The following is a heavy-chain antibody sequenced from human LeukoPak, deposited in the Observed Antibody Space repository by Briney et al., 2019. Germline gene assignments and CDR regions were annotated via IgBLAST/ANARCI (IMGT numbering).Heavy chain of an antibody. Sequence: GASVKVSCKASGYTFTSYDINWVRQATGQGLEWMGWMNPNRGNTGYAQKFQGRVTMTRNTSISTAYMELSSLRSEDTAVYYCARGLRTYDILTGYYHYYFYMDVWGKGTTVTVSS. CDR3: ARGLRTYDILTGYYHYYFYMDV. CDR1: GYTFTSYD. J-gene: IGHJ6*03. CDR2: MNPNRGNT. V-gene: IGHV1-8*01. D-gene: IGHD3-9*01.